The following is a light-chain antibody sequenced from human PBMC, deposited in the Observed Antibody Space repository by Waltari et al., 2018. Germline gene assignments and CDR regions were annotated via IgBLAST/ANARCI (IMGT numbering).Light chain of an antibody. Sequence: SYELTQSPSVSVSPGLTATITCSGDNLGDKFVSWYQQKPGQSPILVIFENRRRHLVVPGRFSGSNSENTATLTISGTQTLDEADYYCQTWDRRIPIFGGGTKLTVL. CDR2: ENR. V-gene: IGLV3-1*01. CDR3: QTWDRRIPI. J-gene: IGLJ2*01. CDR1: NLGDKF.